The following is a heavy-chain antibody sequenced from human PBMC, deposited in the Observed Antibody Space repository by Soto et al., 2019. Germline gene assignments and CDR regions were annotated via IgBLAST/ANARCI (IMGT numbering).Heavy chain of an antibody. D-gene: IGHD5-18*01. CDR1: GYSVGSYW. V-gene: IGHV5-51*01. J-gene: IGHJ4*02. CDR2: IYPGDSDI. CDR3: AKRPRTQRCFDS. Sequence: GESLKISFKGSGYSVGSYWIALVRQMPGKGLEWMGLIYPGDSDIRYSPSFQGQVTISADKSITTAYLQWSSLKASDTAIYFCAKRPRTQRCFDSWRLGTVVTVSS.